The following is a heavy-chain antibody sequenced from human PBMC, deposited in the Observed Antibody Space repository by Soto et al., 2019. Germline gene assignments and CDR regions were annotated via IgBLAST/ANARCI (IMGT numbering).Heavy chain of an antibody. CDR3: ARDFEVWDSSGYPDY. V-gene: IGHV3-33*01. Sequence: PGGSLRLSCAASGSSFSSYGMHWVRQAPVKGLEWVAVIWYDGSNKYYADSVKGRFTISRDNSKNTLYLQMNSLRAEDTAVYYCARDFEVWDSSGYPDYWGQGTLVTVSS. CDR2: IWYDGSNK. CDR1: GSSFSSYG. J-gene: IGHJ4*02. D-gene: IGHD3-22*01.